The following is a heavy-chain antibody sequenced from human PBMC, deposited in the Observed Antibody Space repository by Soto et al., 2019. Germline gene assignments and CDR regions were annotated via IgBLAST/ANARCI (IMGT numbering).Heavy chain of an antibody. CDR3: ARGDSTDCSNGVCSFFYNHDMDV. D-gene: IGHD2-8*01. CDR1: GYTFTGYY. V-gene: IGHV1-2*02. Sequence: ASVKVSCKASGYTFTGYYMHWVRQAPGPGLEWMGWISPHTGGTTYAQKFQGRVTMTRDTSVSTAFMELSRLGSDDTAVYYCARGDSTDCSNGVCSFFYNHDMDVWGQGTTVTVSS. CDR2: ISPHTGGT. J-gene: IGHJ6*02.